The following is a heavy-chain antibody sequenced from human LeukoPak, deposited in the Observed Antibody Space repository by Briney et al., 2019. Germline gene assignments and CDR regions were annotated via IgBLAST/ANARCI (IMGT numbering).Heavy chain of an antibody. D-gene: IGHD1-26*01. CDR2: INHSGST. CDR3: ARAPIGSHADY. CDR1: AGSFSGYY. V-gene: IGHV4-34*01. Sequence: PSETLSLTLAVYAGSFSGYYWSWIRQPPGKGLEWIGEINHSGSTNYNPSLKSRVTISVDTSKNQFSLKLSSVTAADTGVYYCARAPIGSHADYWGQGILVTVSS. J-gene: IGHJ4*02.